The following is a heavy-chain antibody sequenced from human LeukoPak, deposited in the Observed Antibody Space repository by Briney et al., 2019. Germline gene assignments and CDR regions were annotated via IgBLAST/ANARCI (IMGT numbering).Heavy chain of an antibody. CDR3: ALLATKEVVVAGYYYGMDV. V-gene: IGHV3-30*03. D-gene: IGHD2-15*01. CDR1: GFTFGSYG. CDR2: ISYDGSNK. J-gene: IGHJ6*02. Sequence: GGSLRLSCAVSGFTFGSYGMHWVRQAPGKGLEWVAVISYDGSNKYYADSVKGRFTISRDNSKNTLYLQMNSLRAEDTAVYYCALLATKEVVVAGYYYGMDVWGQGTTVTVSS.